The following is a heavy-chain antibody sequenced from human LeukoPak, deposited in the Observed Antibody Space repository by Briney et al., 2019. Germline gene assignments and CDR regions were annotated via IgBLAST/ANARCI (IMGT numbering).Heavy chain of an antibody. CDR3: ARVSAGVVAAKEYSWFDP. CDR1: GFTFSSYW. CDR2: IKSDGVTT. V-gene: IGHV3-74*01. J-gene: IGHJ5*02. D-gene: IGHD3-3*01. Sequence: GGSLRLSCAASGFTFSSYWMHWVRQAPGKGLVWVSRIKSDGVTTSYVDSVKGRFTISRDNAKNTLYLQMNSLRAEDTAVYYCARVSAGVVAAKEYSWFDPWGQGTLVTVSS.